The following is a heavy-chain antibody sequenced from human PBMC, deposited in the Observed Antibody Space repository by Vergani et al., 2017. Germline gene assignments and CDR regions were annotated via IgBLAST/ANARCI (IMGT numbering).Heavy chain of an antibody. CDR3: ARGFYYYDSSGYVTDP. D-gene: IGHD3-22*01. J-gene: IGHJ5*02. V-gene: IGHV3-11*01. CDR2: ISSSGSTI. Sequence: QVQLVESGGGLVKPGGSLRLSCAASGFTFSDYYMSWIRQAPGKGLEWVSYISSSGSTIYYADSVKGRVTISRDNAKNSLCLQRNSLRAEDTAVYYCARGFYYYDSSGYVTDPWGQGTLVTVSS. CDR1: GFTFSDYY.